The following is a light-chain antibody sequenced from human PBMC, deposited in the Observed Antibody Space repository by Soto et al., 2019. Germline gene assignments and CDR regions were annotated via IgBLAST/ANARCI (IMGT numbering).Light chain of an antibody. Sequence: QSVLTQPPSVSAAPGQKVTIPCSGSSSNIGNNYVSWYQQFPGTAPKLLIYENNKRPSGIPDRFSGSKSGTSATLGITGLQTGDEADYYCGTWDSSLSARVFGGGTKVTVL. CDR1: SSNIGNNY. CDR2: ENN. CDR3: GTWDSSLSARV. J-gene: IGLJ3*02. V-gene: IGLV1-51*02.